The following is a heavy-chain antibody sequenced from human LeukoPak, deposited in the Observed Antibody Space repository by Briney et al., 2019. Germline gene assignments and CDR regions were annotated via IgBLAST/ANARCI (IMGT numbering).Heavy chain of an antibody. D-gene: IGHD4-17*01. V-gene: IGHV3-30-3*01. CDR1: GFTFGHYA. Sequence: QPGRSLRLSCAASGFTFGHYAMHWVRQAPGKGLEWLAVISYDASNEYYADSVKGQFIISRDNPKKTLYLQMNSLRVEDTAVYYCAREAYGDYHFDVWGQGTMVTVSS. CDR2: ISYDASNE. CDR3: AREAYGDYHFDV. J-gene: IGHJ3*01.